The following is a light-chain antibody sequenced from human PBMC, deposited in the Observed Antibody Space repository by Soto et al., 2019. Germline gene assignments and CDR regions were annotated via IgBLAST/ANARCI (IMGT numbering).Light chain of an antibody. Sequence: IVMTQSPATLSMSPGERATLSCRASQSLNRDLAWYQQKPGRSPRLLIFGASIRATGIPARFSGSGSGTEFTLTIGSLQSEDCALYYCQQYNNWPGTFGQGTKVDI. V-gene: IGKV3-15*01. CDR3: QQYNNWPGT. J-gene: IGKJ1*01. CDR1: QSLNRD. CDR2: GAS.